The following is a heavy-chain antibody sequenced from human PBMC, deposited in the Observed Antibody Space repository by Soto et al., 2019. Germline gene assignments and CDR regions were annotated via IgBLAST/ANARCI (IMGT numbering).Heavy chain of an antibody. J-gene: IGHJ4*02. D-gene: IGHD2-2*01. CDR2: IKEDGREK. CDR3: ARVEGTRYCSSSSCYSPWPFDY. V-gene: IGHV3-7*01. CDR1: GFTFSSYW. Sequence: GGSLRLSCAASGFTFSSYWMSWVRQAPGKGLEWVANIKEDGREKYQVDSVKGRFTISRDNAKNSLYLQMNSLRAEDTAVYYCARVEGTRYCSSSSCYSPWPFDYWGQGTLVTVSS.